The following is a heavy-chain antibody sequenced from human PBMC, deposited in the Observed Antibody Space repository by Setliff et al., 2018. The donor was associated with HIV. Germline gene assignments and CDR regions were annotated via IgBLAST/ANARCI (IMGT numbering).Heavy chain of an antibody. J-gene: IGHJ4*02. D-gene: IGHD4-17*01. V-gene: IGHV1-2*02. CDR1: GYTLTDYY. Sequence: ASVKVSCKASGYTLTDYYIHWMRQAPGQGLEWVGWFNPFSGGTNFAQKFQGRVTMTRDTSIRTAYMELRMLTSDDTAIYYCTRSTTADWGQGTMVTVSS. CDR2: FNPFSGGT. CDR3: TRSTTAD.